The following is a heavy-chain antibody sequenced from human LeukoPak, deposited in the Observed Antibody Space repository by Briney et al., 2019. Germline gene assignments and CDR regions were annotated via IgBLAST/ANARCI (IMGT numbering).Heavy chain of an antibody. V-gene: IGHV6-1*01. CDR1: GDTVSSNSAA. J-gene: IGHJ3*01. CDR3: ARGFALDF. Sequence: SQTLSLTCDISGDTVSSNSAAWNWIRQSPSIGLEWLGRTYYRSKWYYDYAVSVKSRITISPDTSKNQFSLQLNSVTADDTAVYYCARGFALDFWGRGTMVTVSS. CDR2: TYYRSKWYY.